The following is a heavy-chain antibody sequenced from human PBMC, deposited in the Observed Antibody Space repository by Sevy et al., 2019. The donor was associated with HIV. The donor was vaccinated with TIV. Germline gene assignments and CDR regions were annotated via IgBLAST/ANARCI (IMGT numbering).Heavy chain of an antibody. D-gene: IGHD2-8*01. Sequence: GGSLRLSCAASGFTVSSNYMSWVRQAPGKGLEWVSVIYSGGSTYYAVSVKGRFTISRDSSKNTLYLQMNSLRAVDTAVEYGAGCIVLMGYAPGGTCYIWGQGTMVTVSS. V-gene: IGHV3-53*01. CDR1: GFTVSSNY. CDR3: AGCIVLMGYAPGGTCYI. J-gene: IGHJ3*02. CDR2: IYSGGST.